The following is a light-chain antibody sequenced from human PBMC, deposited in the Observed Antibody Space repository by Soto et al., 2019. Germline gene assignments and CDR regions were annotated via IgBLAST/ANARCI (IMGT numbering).Light chain of an antibody. Sequence: EIVLTQSPGTLSLSPGERATLSCRASQSVSSSYLAWYQQKPGQAPRLLIYGASSRATGIPDRLSGSGSGTDFTLTISRLEPEDFAVYYCQQYGSSPPELTFGGGTKVDIK. CDR2: GAS. J-gene: IGKJ4*01. CDR1: QSVSSSY. CDR3: QQYGSSPPELT. V-gene: IGKV3-20*01.